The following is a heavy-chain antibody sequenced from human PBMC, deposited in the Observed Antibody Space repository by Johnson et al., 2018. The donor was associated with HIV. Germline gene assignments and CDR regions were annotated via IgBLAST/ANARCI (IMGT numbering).Heavy chain of an antibody. J-gene: IGHJ3*02. D-gene: IGHD7-27*01. Sequence: VQLVESGGGLIQPGGSLILSCAASGFTVSSNYMSWVRQAPGKGLEWVSVIYSGASTYYADSVKGRFTISRDNSKNTLYLQMNSLRAEDTAVYYCSRAIGNWDAFDIWGQGTMVTVSS. CDR1: GFTVSSNY. CDR2: IYSGAST. CDR3: SRAIGNWDAFDI. V-gene: IGHV3-66*02.